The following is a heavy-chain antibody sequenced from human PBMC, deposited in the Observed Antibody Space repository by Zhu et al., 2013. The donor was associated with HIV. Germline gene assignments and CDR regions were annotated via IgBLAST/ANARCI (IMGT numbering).Heavy chain of an antibody. J-gene: IGHJ4*02. V-gene: IGHV1-46*01. Sequence: QVQLVQSGAEVKKPGASVKVSCKASGYTFTSYYMHWVRQAPGQGLEWMGIINPSGGSTRYAQKFQGRVTMTRDTSTRTVYMELSSLRSEDTAVYYCAREYYYDSSGYSNLPFDYWGQGTLVTVSS. CDR2: INPSGGST. CDR1: GYTFTSYY. CDR3: AREYYYDSSGYSNLPFDY. D-gene: IGHD3-22*01.